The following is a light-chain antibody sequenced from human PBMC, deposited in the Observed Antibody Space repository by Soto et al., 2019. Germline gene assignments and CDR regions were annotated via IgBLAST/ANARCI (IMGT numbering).Light chain of an antibody. Sequence: QSALTQPASVSGSPGQSITISCTGTSSDVGGYNYVSWYQQHPGKAPKLMIFDVSNRPSWVSNRFSGSKSGNTASLTISGLKAEDEADYYCSSYTSSNTLVFGGGTKLTVL. CDR1: SSDVGGYNY. J-gene: IGLJ2*01. CDR2: DVS. V-gene: IGLV2-14*01. CDR3: SSYTSSNTLV.